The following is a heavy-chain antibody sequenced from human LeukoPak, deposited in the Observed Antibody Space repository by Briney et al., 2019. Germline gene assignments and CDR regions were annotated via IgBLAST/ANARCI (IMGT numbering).Heavy chain of an antibody. D-gene: IGHD4-11*01. CDR3: ARLSSNYYYFDY. J-gene: IGHJ4*02. Sequence: SETLSLTCAVSGGSISSGGYSWSWIRQPPGKGLEWIGYIYQSGSTYYNPSLKSRVTISVDRSKNQFSLKLSSVTAADTAVYYCARLSSNYYYFDYWGQGTLVTVSS. V-gene: IGHV4-30-2*01. CDR1: GGSISSGGYS. CDR2: IYQSGST.